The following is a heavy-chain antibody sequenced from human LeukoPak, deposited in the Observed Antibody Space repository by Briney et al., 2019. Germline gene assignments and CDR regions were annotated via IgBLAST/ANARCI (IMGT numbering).Heavy chain of an antibody. CDR1: GFTFSSYA. J-gene: IGHJ6*03. D-gene: IGHD1-7*01. CDR3: AKGTGTTFRFRTYSYFYHMDV. V-gene: IGHV3-23*01. Sequence: GGSLRLSCAASGFTFSSYAMNWVRQAPGKGLEWVSSISGRDDNTYYADSVKGGFTISRDNSKNTLYLQMNSLRAEDTAVYYCAKGTGTTFRFRTYSYFYHMDVWGKGTTVTVSS. CDR2: ISGRDDNT.